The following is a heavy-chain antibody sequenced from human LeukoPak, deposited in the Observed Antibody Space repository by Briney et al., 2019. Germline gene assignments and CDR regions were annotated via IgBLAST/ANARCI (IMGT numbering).Heavy chain of an antibody. CDR2: IIPILGIA. V-gene: IGHV1-69*02. CDR1: GGTFSSYT. D-gene: IGHD3-22*01. CDR3: ARVGVDSSGYYRPNYYYYYGMDV. Sequence: SVKVSCKASGGTFSSYTISWVRRAPGQGLEWMGRIIPILGIANYAQKFQGRVTITADKSTSTAYMELSSLRSEDTAVYYCARVGVDSSGYYRPNYYYYYGMDVWGQGTTVTVSS. J-gene: IGHJ6*02.